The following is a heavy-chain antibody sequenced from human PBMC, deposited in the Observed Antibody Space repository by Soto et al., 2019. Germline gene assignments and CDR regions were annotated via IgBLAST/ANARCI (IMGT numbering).Heavy chain of an antibody. CDR3: ARDKYISR. CDR1: GFTFSSYS. V-gene: IGHV3-48*02. Sequence: PGGSLRLSCAASGFTFSSYSMNWVRQAPGKGLEWVSYISSTSTIYYADSVKGRFTISRDNAKNSLYLQMNSLRDEDTAIYYCARDKYISRWGQGTLVTVSS. J-gene: IGHJ4*02. D-gene: IGHD6-13*01. CDR2: ISSTSTI.